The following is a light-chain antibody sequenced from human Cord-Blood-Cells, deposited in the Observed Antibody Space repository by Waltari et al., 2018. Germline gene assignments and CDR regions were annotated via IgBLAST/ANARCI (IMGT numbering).Light chain of an antibody. CDR3: QQYYSTPFT. J-gene: IGKJ3*01. Sequence: DIQMTQSPSSLSASVGDRVTITCRASQGISNSLAWYQQKPGKAPKLLLYAAARLESGVPSRFSCSGSGTDYTLTISSLQPEDFATYYCQQYYSTPFTFGPGTKVDIK. V-gene: IGKV1-NL1*01. CDR1: QGISNS. CDR2: AAA.